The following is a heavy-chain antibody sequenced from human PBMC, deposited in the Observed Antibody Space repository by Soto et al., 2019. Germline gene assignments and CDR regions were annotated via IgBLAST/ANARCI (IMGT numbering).Heavy chain of an antibody. CDR3: GKDVGDYVPYYYGVDV. J-gene: IGHJ6*02. Sequence: QVQLVESGGGVSQPGTSLRLSCAASGFTFKTHAMHWVRQAPGKGLERMAVIAYDGNEKFYADSVKGRFTISRDNSKNALYLQINTLRNEDTAVYYCGKDVGDYVPYYYGVDVWGQGTTVTVSS. D-gene: IGHD1-26*01. V-gene: IGHV3-30*18. CDR1: GFTFKTHA. CDR2: IAYDGNEK.